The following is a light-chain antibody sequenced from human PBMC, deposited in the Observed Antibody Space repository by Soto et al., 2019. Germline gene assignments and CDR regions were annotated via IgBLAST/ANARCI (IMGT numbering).Light chain of an antibody. J-gene: IGKJ2*01. CDR3: VHDTHCPYT. V-gene: IGKV2-30*01. Sequence: DVVMTQSPPTLPVTLGQPASISCRSSQGLVYSDGNTYLNWFRQRPGQPPRRLISKVSNRDSGVQRSFSGSGAGTDFTLKINGVEAVDVGDYYGVHDTHCPYTFGQGTTLEI. CDR2: KVS. CDR1: QGLVYSDGNTY.